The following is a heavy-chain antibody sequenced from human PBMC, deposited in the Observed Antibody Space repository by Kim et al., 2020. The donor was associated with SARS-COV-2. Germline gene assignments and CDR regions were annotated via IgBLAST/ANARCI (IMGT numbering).Heavy chain of an antibody. J-gene: IGHJ4*02. CDR3: ARGNMVRGVIITFAFDY. D-gene: IGHD3-10*01. CDR1: GFTFSSYG. Sequence: GGSLRLSCAASGFTFSSYGMHWVRQAPGKGLEWVAVIWYDGSKNNYADSVKGRSTISRDNSKNTLYLQMNSLRAEDTAVYYCARGNMVRGVIITFAFDYWGQGTLVTVSS. CDR2: IWYDGSKN. V-gene: IGHV3-33*01.